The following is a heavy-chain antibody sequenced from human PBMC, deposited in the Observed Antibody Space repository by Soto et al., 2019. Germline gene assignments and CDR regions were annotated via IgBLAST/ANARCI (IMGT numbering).Heavy chain of an antibody. D-gene: IGHD3-9*01. CDR1: GFTFGNAW. J-gene: IGHJ4*02. Sequence: GGSLRLSCAASGFTFGNAWMNWVRQAPGKGLEWVGRIESKTDGGTTDYAAPVKGRFTISRDDSKNTLYLQMNSLKTEDTAVYYCTTGPNRKLRYFDWLYPHWGQGTLVTVSS. CDR3: TTGPNRKLRYFDWLYPH. CDR2: IESKTDGGTT. V-gene: IGHV3-15*07.